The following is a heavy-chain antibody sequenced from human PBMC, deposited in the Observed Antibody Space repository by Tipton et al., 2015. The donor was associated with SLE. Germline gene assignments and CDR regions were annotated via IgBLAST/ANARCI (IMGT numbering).Heavy chain of an antibody. D-gene: IGHD1-26*01. V-gene: IGHV4-61*09. CDR1: GGSISSGSYY. CDR3: ARAGVGATLGSWFDP. Sequence: TLSLTCTVSGGSISSGSYYWSWIRQPAGKGLEWIGYIYTSGSTNYNPSLKSRVTISVDTSKNQFSLKLSSVTAADTAVYYCARAGVGATLGSWFDPWGQGTLVTVSS. J-gene: IGHJ5*02. CDR2: IYTSGST.